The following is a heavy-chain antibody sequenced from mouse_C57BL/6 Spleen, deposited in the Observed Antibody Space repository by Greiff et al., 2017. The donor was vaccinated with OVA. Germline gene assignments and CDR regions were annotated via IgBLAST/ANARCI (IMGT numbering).Heavy chain of an antibody. Sequence: QVQLQQPGAELVKPGASVKLSCKASGYTFTSYWMHWVKQRPGQVLEWIGMIHPNSGSTNYNEKFKSKATLTVDKSSSTAYMQLSSLTSEDSAVYYCARSGVYAMDYWGQGTSVTVSS. D-gene: IGHD3-1*01. CDR2: IHPNSGST. CDR1: GYTFTSYW. J-gene: IGHJ4*01. CDR3: ARSGVYAMDY. V-gene: IGHV1-64*01.